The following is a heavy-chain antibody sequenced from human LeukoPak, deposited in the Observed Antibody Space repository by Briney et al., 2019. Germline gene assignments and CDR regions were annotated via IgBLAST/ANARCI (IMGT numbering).Heavy chain of an antibody. D-gene: IGHD3-16*01. J-gene: IGHJ4*02. CDR1: GFTVSSNY. Sequence: PGGSLRLSCAASGFTVSSNYMSWVRQAPGKGLEWVSVIYSGGSTYYADSVKGRFTISRDNSKNTLYLQMNSLRAEDTAVYYCASYDYVWGSPFDYWGQGTLVTVSS. V-gene: IGHV3-53*01. CDR3: ASYDYVWGSPFDY. CDR2: IYSGGST.